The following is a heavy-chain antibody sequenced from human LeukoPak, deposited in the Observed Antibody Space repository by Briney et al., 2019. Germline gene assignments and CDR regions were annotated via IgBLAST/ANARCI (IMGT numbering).Heavy chain of an antibody. CDR1: GFTFSSYE. D-gene: IGHD5-24*01. CDR2: ISSRGSTI. J-gene: IGHJ4*02. Sequence: GGSLRLSCAASGFTFSSYEMNWVRQAPGKGLEWVSYISSRGSTIYYADSVKGRFTISRDNAKNSLYLQMNSLRAEDTAVYYCARADRRDGYKTGFDYWGQGTLVTISS. V-gene: IGHV3-48*03. CDR3: ARADRRDGYKTGFDY.